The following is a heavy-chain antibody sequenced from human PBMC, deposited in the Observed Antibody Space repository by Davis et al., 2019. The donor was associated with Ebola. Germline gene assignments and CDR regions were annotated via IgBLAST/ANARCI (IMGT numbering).Heavy chain of an antibody. V-gene: IGHV3-23*01. D-gene: IGHD3-3*01. CDR1: VITFSSYA. CDR3: AKNPPSEFGYYFDY. CDR2: ISGNSYRT. Sequence: GESLKISCTDSVITFSSYAMSWVRQAPGKGLEWVSVISGNSYRTYYADSVKGRLTISRDNSKNTLYLQMNGLRAEDTAVYYCAKNPPSEFGYYFDYWGQGTLVTVTS. J-gene: IGHJ4*02.